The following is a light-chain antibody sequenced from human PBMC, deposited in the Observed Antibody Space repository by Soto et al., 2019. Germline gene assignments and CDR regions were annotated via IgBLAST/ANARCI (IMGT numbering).Light chain of an antibody. CDR2: EVN. V-gene: IGLV2-8*01. CDR3: SSYAVSSNV. J-gene: IGLJ1*01. CDR1: SSDVGGYNY. Sequence: QSALTQPPSASGSPGQSVAISCTGTSSDVGGYNYVSWYQQHPGKAPKLMIYEVNKLPSGVPDRFSGSKSGNTASLTVSGLQAEDEADYYCSSYAVSSNVFGPGTKGTVL.